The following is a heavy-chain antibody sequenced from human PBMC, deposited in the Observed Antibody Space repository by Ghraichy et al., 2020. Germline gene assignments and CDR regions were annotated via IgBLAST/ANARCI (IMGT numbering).Heavy chain of an antibody. CDR3: AKTPHTNSPSVDY. CDR2: INTIGSTT. V-gene: IGHV3-23*01. Sequence: GGSLRLSCAASGFTFSSYTMSWVRQAQGKGLEWVSSINTIGSTTYYADSVKGRFTISRDNSKNTLYVQMNSLRAGDTAVYYCAKTPHTNSPSVDYWGQGTRVTVSS. CDR1: GFTFSSYT. J-gene: IGHJ4*02. D-gene: IGHD1-1*01.